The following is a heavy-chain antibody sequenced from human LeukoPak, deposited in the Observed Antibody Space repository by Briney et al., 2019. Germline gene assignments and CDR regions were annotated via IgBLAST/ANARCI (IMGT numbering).Heavy chain of an antibody. V-gene: IGHV4-38-2*02. CDR2: IYYSGST. J-gene: IGHJ5*02. CDR1: GYSISSGYY. D-gene: IGHD6-13*01. Sequence: SETLSLACTVSGYSISSGYYWGWIRPPPGKGLEWIGSIYYSGSTYYNPSLKSRVTISVDTSKIQFSLKLSSVTAADTAVYYCARGRIAAAGDSGFDPWGQGTLVTVSS. CDR3: ARGRIAAAGDSGFDP.